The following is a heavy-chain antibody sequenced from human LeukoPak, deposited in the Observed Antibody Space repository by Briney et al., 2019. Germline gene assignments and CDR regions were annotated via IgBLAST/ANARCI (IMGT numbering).Heavy chain of an antibody. J-gene: IGHJ3*02. CDR3: ATSTMLNAFDI. Sequence: ASVKVSCKVSGYTLTELSMHWVRQAPGKGLEWMGGFDPEDGETIYAQKFQGRVTMTEDTSTDTAYMEMRSLRSEDTAVYYCATSTMLNAFDIWGQGTMVTVSS. CDR2: FDPEDGET. V-gene: IGHV1-24*01. CDR1: GYTLTELS. D-gene: IGHD3-10*01.